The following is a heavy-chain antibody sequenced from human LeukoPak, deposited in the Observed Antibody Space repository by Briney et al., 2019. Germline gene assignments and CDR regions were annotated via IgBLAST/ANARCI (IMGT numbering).Heavy chain of an antibody. CDR2: IYYSGST. V-gene: IGHV4-59*08. CDR3: GFSEGDY. CDR1: GDSIRTYY. Sequence: SETLSLTCTVSGDSIRTYYWSWIRRPPGKGLEWIGYIYYSGSTKYNPSLKSRVTISVDTSKNQFSLKLSSVTAADTAMYFCGFSEGDYWGQGALVTVSS. D-gene: IGHD6-25*01. J-gene: IGHJ4*02.